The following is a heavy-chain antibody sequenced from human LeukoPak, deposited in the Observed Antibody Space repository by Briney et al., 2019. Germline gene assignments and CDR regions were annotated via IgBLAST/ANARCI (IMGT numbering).Heavy chain of an antibody. Sequence: PGGSLRLFWAASGFTFSSSAMSWVRQAPGKGLEWVSAISNNGGYTYYADSVQGRFTISRDNSKSTLCLQMNSLRAEDTAVYYCAKQLGYCSDGSCYFPYWGQGTLVTVSS. CDR3: AKQLGYCSDGSCYFPY. CDR2: ISNNGGYT. CDR1: GFTFSSSA. J-gene: IGHJ4*02. V-gene: IGHV3-23*01. D-gene: IGHD2-15*01.